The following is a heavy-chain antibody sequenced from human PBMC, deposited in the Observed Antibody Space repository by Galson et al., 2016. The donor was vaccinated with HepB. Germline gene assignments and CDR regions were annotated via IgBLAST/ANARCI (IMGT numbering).Heavy chain of an antibody. V-gene: IGHV3-74*01. CDR1: GFIFSRYW. CDR2: INSDGSGT. Sequence: SLRLSCAASGFIFSRYWMHWVRQVPGKGLVWVSRINSDGSGTSYADSVKGRFTISRDNAKNTLYLQMNSLRVEDTAVYYCARDRGGSAGAFNWFDPWGQGTLVTVSS. CDR3: ARDRGGSAGAFNWFDP. D-gene: IGHD3-10*01. J-gene: IGHJ5*02.